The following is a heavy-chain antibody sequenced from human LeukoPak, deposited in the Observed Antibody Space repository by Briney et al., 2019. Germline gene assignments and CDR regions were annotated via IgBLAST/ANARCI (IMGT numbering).Heavy chain of an antibody. CDR2: INHSGST. CDR3: ARQGGYYYGSGSQINWFDP. J-gene: IGHJ5*02. D-gene: IGHD3-10*01. V-gene: IGHV4-34*01. CDR1: GGSISSYY. Sequence: SETLSLTCTVSGGSISSYYWSWIRQPPGKGLEWIGEINHSGSTNYNPSLKSRVTISVDTSKNQFSLKLSSVTAAGTAVYYCARQGGYYYGSGSQINWFDPWGQGTLVTVSS.